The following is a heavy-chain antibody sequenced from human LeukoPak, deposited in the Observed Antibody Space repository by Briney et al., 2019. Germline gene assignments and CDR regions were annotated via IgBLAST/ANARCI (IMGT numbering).Heavy chain of an antibody. D-gene: IGHD3-22*01. V-gene: IGHV3-7*01. J-gene: IGHJ4*02. CDR2: IKQDGSEK. CDR3: VRSQRPSGYYLYYFDY. Sequence: PGGSLRLSCAASGFTFSSYWMSWVRQAPGKGLEWVANIKQDGSEKYYVDSVKGRFTISRDNAKNSLYLQMNSLRAEDTAVYYCVRSQRPSGYYLYYFDYWGQGTLVTVSS. CDR1: GFTFSSYW.